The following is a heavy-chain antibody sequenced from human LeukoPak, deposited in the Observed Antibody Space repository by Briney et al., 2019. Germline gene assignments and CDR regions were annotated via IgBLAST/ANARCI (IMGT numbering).Heavy chain of an antibody. Sequence: GGSLRLSCAVSGFTFRTYWMHWVRQVPGEGLVWVSRINEDGSVTNYADSVKGRFSISRDNAKNTLYLQMNSLRAEDTAVYYCGRDLGGRSGYWGQGTLVTVSS. V-gene: IGHV3-74*01. CDR1: GFTFRTYW. D-gene: IGHD1-26*01. J-gene: IGHJ4*02. CDR3: GRDLGGRSGY. CDR2: INEDGSVT.